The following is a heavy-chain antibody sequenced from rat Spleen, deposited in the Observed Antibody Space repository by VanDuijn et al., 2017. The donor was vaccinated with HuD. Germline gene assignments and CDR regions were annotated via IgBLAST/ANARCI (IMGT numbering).Heavy chain of an antibody. J-gene: IGHJ2*01. Sequence: EVQMVESGGGLVQPGRSLKLSCAASGFTFSDYGMAWVRQAPTKGLEWVATISYGDTSGHSSTYYRDSVKGRFTISRDNAKNTQYLQMDSLRSEDTATYYCARHGLGSGDYWGQGVMVTVSS. CDR1: GFTFSDYG. CDR2: ISYGDTSGHSST. V-gene: IGHV5-29*01. D-gene: IGHD5-1*01. CDR3: ARHGLGSGDY.